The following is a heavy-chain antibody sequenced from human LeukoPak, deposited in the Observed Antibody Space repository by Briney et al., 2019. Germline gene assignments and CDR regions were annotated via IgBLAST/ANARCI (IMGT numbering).Heavy chain of an antibody. CDR1: GGTFSSYA. D-gene: IGHD3-22*01. CDR3: ASLYGRDSSGYPY. CDR2: IIPIFGTA. V-gene: IGHV1-69*05. J-gene: IGHJ4*02. Sequence: SVKVSCKASGGTFSSYAISWVRQAPGQGLEWMGRIIPIFGTANYAQKFQGRGMITTDESTSTAYMELSSLRSEDTAVYYCASLYGRDSSGYPYWGQGTLVTVSS.